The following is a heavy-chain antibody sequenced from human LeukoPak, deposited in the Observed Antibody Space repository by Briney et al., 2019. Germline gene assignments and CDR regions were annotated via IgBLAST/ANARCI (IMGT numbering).Heavy chain of an antibody. D-gene: IGHD5-12*01. J-gene: IGHJ3*02. V-gene: IGHV4-59*08. CDR3: ARPKWRHDAFDI. CDR1: GGSISSYY. CDR2: IYYSGST. Sequence: ASETLSLTCTVSGGSISSYYWSWIRQPPGKGLEWIGYIYYSGSTNYNPSLKSRVTISVDTSKNQFSLKLSSVTASDTAVYYCARPKWRHDAFDIWGQGTMVTVSS.